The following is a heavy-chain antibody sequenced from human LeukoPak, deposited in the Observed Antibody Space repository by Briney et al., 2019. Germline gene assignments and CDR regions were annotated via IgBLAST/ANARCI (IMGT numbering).Heavy chain of an antibody. D-gene: IGHD2-2*01. CDR2: MDEYGSEI. V-gene: IGHV3-7*01. J-gene: IGHJ4*02. Sequence: PGGSLRLSCSVSGFIFRDFSMSWVRQAPGKGLEWVAKMDEYGSEIFYVDSVKGRFTISRENGKNSLYLQMNRLRAEDTAVYYCARPRGCGSSRCNNFDYWGQGTLVTVSS. CDR1: GFIFRDFS. CDR3: ARPRGCGSSRCNNFDY.